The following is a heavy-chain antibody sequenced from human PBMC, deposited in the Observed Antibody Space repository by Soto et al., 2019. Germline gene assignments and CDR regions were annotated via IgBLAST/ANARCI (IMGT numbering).Heavy chain of an antibody. D-gene: IGHD3-3*01. V-gene: IGHV5-51*01. CDR3: ARGGVSTRTFDY. CDR2: IYPSDSDT. Sequence: ESLKMSCKGSGYNFAGYWIAWVGQMPGKGLELMGIIYPSDSDTRYRPSFQGQATISADKSISSAYLQWSSLRASDTAMYYCARGGVSTRTFDYWGQGTPVTVSS. CDR1: GYNFAGYW. J-gene: IGHJ4*02.